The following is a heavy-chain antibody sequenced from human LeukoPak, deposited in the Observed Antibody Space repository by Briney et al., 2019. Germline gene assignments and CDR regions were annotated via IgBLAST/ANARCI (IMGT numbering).Heavy chain of an antibody. CDR2: IQTSGST. Sequence: SETLSLTCTVSGGSISSGSYYWSWIRQPAGKGLEWIGRIQTSGSTNYNPALKSRVTISVDTSKNQFSLKLSSVTAADTAVYYCARHVGFITMVRGVINNNWFDPWGQGTLVTVSS. V-gene: IGHV4-61*02. CDR1: GGSISSGSYY. CDR3: ARHVGFITMVRGVINNNWFDP. D-gene: IGHD3-10*01. J-gene: IGHJ5*02.